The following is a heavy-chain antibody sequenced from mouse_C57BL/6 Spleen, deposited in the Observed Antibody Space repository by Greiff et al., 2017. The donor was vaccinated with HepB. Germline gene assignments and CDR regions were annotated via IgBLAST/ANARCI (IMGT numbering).Heavy chain of an antibody. D-gene: IGHD2-1*01. V-gene: IGHV5-17*01. CDR1: GFTFSDYG. CDR3: ARGYGNYEDY. J-gene: IGHJ2*01. CDR2: ISSGSSTI. Sequence: EVKVVESGGGLVKPGGSLKLSCAASGFTFSDYGMHWVRQAPEKGLEWVAYISSGSSTIYYADTVKGRFTISRDNAKNTLFLQMTSLRSEDTAMYYCARGYGNYEDYWGQGTTLTVSS.